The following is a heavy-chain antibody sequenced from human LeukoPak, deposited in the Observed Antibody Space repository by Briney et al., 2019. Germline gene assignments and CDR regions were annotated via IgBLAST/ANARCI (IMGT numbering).Heavy chain of an antibody. CDR2: IKQDGSEK. CDR1: GFTFSTYW. V-gene: IGHV3-7*01. J-gene: IGHJ4*02. CDR3: ARGSGYYLGHFDY. D-gene: IGHD3-22*01. Sequence: PGGSLRLSCAASGFTFSTYWMSWVRQAPGEGLEWVANIKQDGSEKYYVDSVKGRFTISGDNAKNSLYLQMNSLRAEDTAVYYCARGSGYYLGHFDYWGQGTLVTVSS.